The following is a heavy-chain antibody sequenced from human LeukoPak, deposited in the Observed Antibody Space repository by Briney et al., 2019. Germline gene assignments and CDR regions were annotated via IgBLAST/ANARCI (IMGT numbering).Heavy chain of an antibody. CDR1: GFTFSNYA. D-gene: IGHD2-21*02. J-gene: IGHJ6*02. Sequence: GSLRLCCAASGFTFSNYAMNWVRQAPGKGLEWVSLISGRGENTYYADSVKGRFTISRDNSKNTLYLQMKSLRAEDTAVYYCAKDLAYCGGDCHTHYYYHYGMDVWGQGTTVTVSS. CDR3: AKDLAYCGGDCHTHYYYHYGMDV. CDR2: ISGRGENT. V-gene: IGHV3-23*01.